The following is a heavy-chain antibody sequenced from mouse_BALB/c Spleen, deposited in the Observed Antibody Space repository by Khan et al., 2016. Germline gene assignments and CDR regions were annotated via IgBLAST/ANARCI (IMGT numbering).Heavy chain of an antibody. V-gene: IGHV9-3*02. CDR3: ARSGGNFYY. Sequence: QIQLVQSGPELKKPGETVKISCKASGYTFTNYGMNWVKQAPGKGLKWMGWINTNTGEPTYAEEFKGRVAFSLETSASPAYLQINNLKHEDTATYFCARSGGNFYYWGQCTTLTVSS. CDR1: GYTFTNYG. D-gene: IGHD3-1*01. J-gene: IGHJ2*01. CDR2: INTNTGEP.